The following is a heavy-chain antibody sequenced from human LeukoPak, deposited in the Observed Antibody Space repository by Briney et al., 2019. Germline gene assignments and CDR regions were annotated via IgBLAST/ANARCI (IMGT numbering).Heavy chain of an antibody. Sequence: SETLSLTCAVYGGSFSGYYWSWIRQPPGKGLEWIGEINHSGSTNYNPSLKSRVTISVDTSKNQLSLKLSSVTAADTAVYYCARVRIVEGATDFDYWGQGTLVTVSS. D-gene: IGHD1-26*01. V-gene: IGHV4-34*01. J-gene: IGHJ4*02. CDR1: GGSFSGYY. CDR2: INHSGST. CDR3: ARVRIVEGATDFDY.